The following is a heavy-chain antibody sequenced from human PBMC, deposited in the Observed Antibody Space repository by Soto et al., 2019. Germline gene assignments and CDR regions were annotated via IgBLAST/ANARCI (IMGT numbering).Heavy chain of an antibody. Sequence: QVQLVESGGGVVQPGRSLRLSCAASGFTFSSYGMHWVRQAPGKGLEWVAVIWYDGSNKYYADSVKGRFTISRDNSKNTLYLQMNSLRAEDTAVYYCARDKDDLERAFYYFDYWGQGTLVTVSS. CDR1: GFTFSSYG. CDR3: ARDKDDLERAFYYFDY. J-gene: IGHJ4*02. D-gene: IGHD3-3*01. CDR2: IWYDGSNK. V-gene: IGHV3-33*01.